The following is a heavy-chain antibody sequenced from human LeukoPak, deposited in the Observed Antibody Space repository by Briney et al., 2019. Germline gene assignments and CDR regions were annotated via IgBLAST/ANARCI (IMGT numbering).Heavy chain of an antibody. D-gene: IGHD4-23*01. CDR1: GVSIDSYF. CDR2: IYYTGST. J-gene: IGHJ4*02. CDR3: ACLTTVVTPHYFDY. V-gene: IGHV4-59*08. Sequence: SETLSLTCTVSGVSIDSYFWSWIRRPPGKGLEWIGYIYYTGSTKYNPSFQSRVTISLDTSKNQFSLKLSSVTAADTAVYYCACLTTVVTPHYFDYWGQGNMVTVSS.